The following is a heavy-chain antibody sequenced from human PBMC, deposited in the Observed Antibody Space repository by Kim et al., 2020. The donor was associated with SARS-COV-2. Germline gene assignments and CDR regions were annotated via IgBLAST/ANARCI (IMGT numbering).Heavy chain of an antibody. V-gene: IGHV1-46*01. CDR1: GYTFTSYY. D-gene: IGHD3-10*01. CDR3: ASLWFGESPGGLDYYYGMDV. J-gene: IGHJ6*02. CDR2: INPSGGST. Sequence: ASVKVSCKASGYTFTSYYMHWVRQAPGQGLEWMGIINPSGGSTSYAQKFQGRVTMTRDTSTSTVYMELSSLRSEDTAVYYCASLWFGESPGGLDYYYGMDVWGQGTTVTVSS.